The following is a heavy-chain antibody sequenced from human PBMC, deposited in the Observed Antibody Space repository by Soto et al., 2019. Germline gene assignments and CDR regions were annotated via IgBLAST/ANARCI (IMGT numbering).Heavy chain of an antibody. CDR2: IGGSSGST. J-gene: IGHJ4*02. CDR1: GFTFRSYA. V-gene: IGHV3-23*01. D-gene: IGHD2-2*01. CDR3: AKDRSSTSCYAFDY. Sequence: PGGSLILSCAASGFTFRSYARSWVRQAPGKGLEWVSAIGGSSGSTDYADSVKGRFTISRDNSKNTLFLQMNSLRAEDTAVYYCAKDRSSTSCYAFDYWGQGTLVTVSS.